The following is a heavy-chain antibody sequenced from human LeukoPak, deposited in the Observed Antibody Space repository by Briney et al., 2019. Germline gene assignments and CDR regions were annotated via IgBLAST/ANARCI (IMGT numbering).Heavy chain of an antibody. CDR2: IYYSGTT. CDR3: ARGPTLKYFHH. J-gene: IGHJ1*01. V-gene: IGHV4-34*01. CDR1: GGSFSGYY. Sequence: SETLSLTCAVYGGSFSGYYWSWIRQPPGKWLEWIGTIYYSGTTYYNPSLKSRVTISVDTSKNQFSLDLSSMTAADTAVYYCARGPTLKYFHHWGQGTLVSVSS.